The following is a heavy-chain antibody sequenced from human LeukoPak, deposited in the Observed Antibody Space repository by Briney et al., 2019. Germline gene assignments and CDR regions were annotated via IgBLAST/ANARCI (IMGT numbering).Heavy chain of an antibody. Sequence: PGGALRLSCAACGCTFSRYYMNWVRQARGRGLEGVSYISSNSSTLYYGDSVEGRFTISRDSAKNSLYLQMNSLRAEDTAVYYCAGGQGYLITHWGQGTLVTVSS. D-gene: IGHD2-15*01. CDR2: ISSNSSTL. CDR3: AGGQGYLITH. J-gene: IGHJ4*02. CDR1: GCTFSRYY. V-gene: IGHV3-48*01.